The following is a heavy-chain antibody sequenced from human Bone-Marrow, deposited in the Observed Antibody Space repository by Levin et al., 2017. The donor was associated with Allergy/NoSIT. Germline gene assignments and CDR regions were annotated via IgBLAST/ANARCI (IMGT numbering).Heavy chain of an antibody. D-gene: IGHD4-11*01. CDR3: AKGAKPVISLNYFDS. CDR1: GFTFSTYW. V-gene: IGHV3-23*01. J-gene: IGHJ4*02. Sequence: PGGSLRLSCAASGFTFSTYWMNWVRQAPGKGLESVSVISGTGTNTDYADSVKGRFTTSRDNSKNTLYLQMKSLRAEDTAVYYCAKGAKPVISLNYFDSWGQGTLVTVSS. CDR2: ISGTGTNT.